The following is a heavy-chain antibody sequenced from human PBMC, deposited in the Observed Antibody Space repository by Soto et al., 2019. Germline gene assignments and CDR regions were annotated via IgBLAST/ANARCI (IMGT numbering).Heavy chain of an antibody. CDR1: GYYFTAYD. CDR3: GRGPSPRAPAGGTPYYFAMDV. Sequence: GASVKVSCKASGYYFTAYDINWVRQASGQGLEWMGWMNPINGATGSARRFQGRVSMTRNTATGTAYLELTSLRSDDSAVYYCGRGPSPRAPAGGTPYYFAMDVWGQGTTVTVSS. J-gene: IGHJ6*02. CDR2: MNPINGAT. D-gene: IGHD6-13*01. V-gene: IGHV1-8*02.